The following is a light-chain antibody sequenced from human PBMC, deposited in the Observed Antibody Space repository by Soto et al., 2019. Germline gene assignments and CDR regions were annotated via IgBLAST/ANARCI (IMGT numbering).Light chain of an antibody. CDR2: LGS. Sequence: DIVMTQSPLSLPVTPGEPASISCRSSQSLLHSNGYNYLDWYLQKPGQSPQLLIYLGSGRASGVPYRFSGCGSGTAFTLKISRVEAEDVGVYYCIQALQAPQTFGQGTKLQI. V-gene: IGKV2-28*01. CDR3: IQALQAPQT. J-gene: IGKJ2*01. CDR1: QSLLHSNGYNY.